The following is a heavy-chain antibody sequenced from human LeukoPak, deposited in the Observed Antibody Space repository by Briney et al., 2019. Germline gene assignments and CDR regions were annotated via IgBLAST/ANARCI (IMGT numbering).Heavy chain of an antibody. V-gene: IGHV1-18*01. J-gene: IGHJ4*02. CDR1: GYTFTTYA. D-gene: IGHD6-13*01. CDR3: ARDHSSSWSLSDY. CDR2: ISAYNGNT. Sequence: GASVKVSCKASGYTFTTYAMNWVRQAPGQGLEWMGWISAYNGNTNYAQKLQGRVTMTTDTSTSTAYMELRSLRSDDTAVYYCARDHSSSWSLSDYWGQGTLVTVSS.